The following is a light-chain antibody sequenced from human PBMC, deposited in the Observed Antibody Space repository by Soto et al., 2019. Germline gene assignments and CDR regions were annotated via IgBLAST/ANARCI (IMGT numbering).Light chain of an antibody. CDR3: QQYNSYST. Sequence: DIQVTQSPSSVSASVGDRVTITCRASQGIGNLLAWYQQKPGKAPKLLIYAASSLESGVPSRFSGSGSGTEFTLTISSLQPDDFATYYCQQYNSYSTFGQGTKV. CDR1: QGIGNL. V-gene: IGKV1-5*01. CDR2: AAS. J-gene: IGKJ1*01.